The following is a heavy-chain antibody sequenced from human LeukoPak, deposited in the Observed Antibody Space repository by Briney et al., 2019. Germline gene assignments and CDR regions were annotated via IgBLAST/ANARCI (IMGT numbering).Heavy chain of an antibody. Sequence: GGSLRLSCAASGFTFSDYYMSWIRQAPGKGLEWVSYISSSGSTIYYADSVKGRFTISRDNAKNSLYLQMNSLRAEDAAVYYCARNTVYGSGSTDDALDIWGQGTMVTVSS. CDR3: ARNTVYGSGSTDDALDI. V-gene: IGHV3-11*01. D-gene: IGHD3-10*01. J-gene: IGHJ3*02. CDR1: GFTFSDYY. CDR2: ISSSGSTI.